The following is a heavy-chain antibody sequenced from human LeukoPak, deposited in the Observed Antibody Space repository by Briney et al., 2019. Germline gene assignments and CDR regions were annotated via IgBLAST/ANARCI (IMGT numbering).Heavy chain of an antibody. CDR2: IRYDGSNK. Sequence: PGGSLRLSCAASGFTFSSYGMHWVRQAPGKGLEWVAFIRYDGSNKYCADSVKGRFTISRDNSKNTLYLQMNSLRAEDTAVYYCAKDKKRFCSSTSCSVSYFDYWGQGTLVTVSS. D-gene: IGHD2-2*01. CDR3: AKDKKRFCSSTSCSVSYFDY. J-gene: IGHJ4*02. V-gene: IGHV3-30*02. CDR1: GFTFSSYG.